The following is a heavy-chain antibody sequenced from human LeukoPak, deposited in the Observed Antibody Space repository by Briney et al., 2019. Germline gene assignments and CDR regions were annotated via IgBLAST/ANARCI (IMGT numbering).Heavy chain of an antibody. Sequence: GGSLRLSCAASGFIVSGNHMNWVRLAPGKGLEWVSIVYSVGATYYEDSVKGRFTVSRDDSKNIFFLQMNNLRSEDTAVYFCATERPGSRTLDSWGQGTPVTVSS. D-gene: IGHD1-14*01. J-gene: IGHJ4*02. CDR2: VYSVGAT. CDR1: GFIVSGNH. V-gene: IGHV3-66*01. CDR3: ATERPGSRTLDS.